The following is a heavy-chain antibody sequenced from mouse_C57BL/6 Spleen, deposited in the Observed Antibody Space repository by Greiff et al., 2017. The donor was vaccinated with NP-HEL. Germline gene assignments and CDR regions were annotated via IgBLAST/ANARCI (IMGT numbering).Heavy chain of an antibody. J-gene: IGHJ1*03. CDR3: AREDGNYDWYFDV. CDR2: IDPANANT. D-gene: IGHD2-1*01. Sequence: EVQLQQSVAELVRPGASVKLSCTASGFNIKNIYLHWVRQRPEQGLEWIGRIDPANANTKCAPKFQGKATITADTSSNTAYLQLSSLTSEDTAIYYCAREDGNYDWYFDVWGTGTTVSVSS. CDR1: GFNIKNIY. V-gene: IGHV14-3*01.